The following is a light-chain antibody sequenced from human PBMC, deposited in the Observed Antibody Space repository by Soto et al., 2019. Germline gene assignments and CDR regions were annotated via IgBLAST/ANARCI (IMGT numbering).Light chain of an antibody. Sequence: DIQMTQSPSSLSASVGDRVTITCRASQDISNYLAWYQQKPGKVPKLLIYAASTLQSGVPSRFSGSGSGTDFTLTFSTLQPEDVATYYCQKYNGAPRAFGQGTKVEIK. CDR3: QKYNGAPRA. CDR2: AAS. CDR1: QDISNY. V-gene: IGKV1-27*01. J-gene: IGKJ1*01.